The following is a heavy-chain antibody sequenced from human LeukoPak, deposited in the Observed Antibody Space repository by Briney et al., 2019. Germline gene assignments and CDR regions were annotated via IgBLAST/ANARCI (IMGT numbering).Heavy chain of an antibody. CDR3: TRGMITFGGVIASY. V-gene: IGHV3-49*04. CDR1: GFTFGDYA. Sequence: GGSLRLSCTASGFTFGDYAMSWVRQAPGKGLEWVGFIRGKAYGGTTEYAASVKGRFTISRDDSKSIAYLQMNSLKTEDTAVYYCTRGMITFGGVIASYGGQGTLVTVSS. D-gene: IGHD3-16*02. CDR2: IRGKAYGGTT. J-gene: IGHJ4*02.